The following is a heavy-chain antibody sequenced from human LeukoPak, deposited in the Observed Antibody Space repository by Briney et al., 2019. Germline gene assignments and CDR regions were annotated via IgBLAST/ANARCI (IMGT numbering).Heavy chain of an antibody. D-gene: IGHD1-20*01. J-gene: IGHJ3*01. Sequence: PSETLSLTCTVSGDSIISNVYWWDWVRLPPGKGLEWVGATFYTGRIFYNPSLKSRVTISVDTSKNQSPLDLRSATAADTAVYYCARRRHNYDSYAVWGQGTRVTVSS. V-gene: IGHV4-39*01. CDR3: ARRRHNYDSYAV. CDR2: TFYTGRI. CDR1: GDSIISNVYW.